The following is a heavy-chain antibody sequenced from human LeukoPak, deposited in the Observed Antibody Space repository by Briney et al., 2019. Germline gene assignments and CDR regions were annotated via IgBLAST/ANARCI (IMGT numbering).Heavy chain of an antibody. Sequence: GASVKVSCKASGYTFTSYDINGARQATGQGLEWMGWMNPNRGNTGYAQKFQGRVTMTRNTSISTAYMELSSLRSEDTAVYYCARGTPYSSGWYGRYYYYYMDVWGKGTTVTISS. CDR1: GYTFTSYD. J-gene: IGHJ6*03. CDR2: MNPNRGNT. D-gene: IGHD6-19*01. CDR3: ARGTPYSSGWYGRYYYYYMDV. V-gene: IGHV1-8*01.